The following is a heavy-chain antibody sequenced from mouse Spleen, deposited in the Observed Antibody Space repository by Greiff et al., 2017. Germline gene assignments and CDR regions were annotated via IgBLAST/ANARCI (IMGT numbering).Heavy chain of an antibody. CDR3: ARPPDGYYVGYAMDY. CDR1: GFTFSSYA. Sequence: EVKVVESGGGLVKPGGSLKLSCAASGFTFSSYAMSWVRQTPEKRLEWVAAINSNGGSTYYPDTVKDRFTISRDNAKNTLYLQMSSLRSEDTALYYCARPPDGYYVGYAMDYWGQGTSVTVSS. J-gene: IGHJ4*01. D-gene: IGHD2-3*01. V-gene: IGHV5-6-2*01. CDR2: INSNGGST.